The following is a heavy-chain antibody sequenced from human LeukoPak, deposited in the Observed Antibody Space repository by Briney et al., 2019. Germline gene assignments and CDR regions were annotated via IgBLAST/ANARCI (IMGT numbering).Heavy chain of an antibody. CDR1: GYTFTSYY. CDR3: ARARSPSSGYLLRDHNWFDP. CDR2: NNPSGGST. Sequence: ASVKVSCKASGYTFTSYYMHWVRQAPGQGLEWMGINNPSGGSTSYAQKFQGRVTMTRDTSTSTVYMELSSLRSEDTAVYYCARARSPSSGYLLRDHNWFDPWGQGTLVTVSS. V-gene: IGHV1-46*01. J-gene: IGHJ5*02. D-gene: IGHD3-22*01.